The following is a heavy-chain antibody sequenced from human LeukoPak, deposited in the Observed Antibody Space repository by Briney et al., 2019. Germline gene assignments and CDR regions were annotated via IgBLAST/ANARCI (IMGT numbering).Heavy chain of an antibody. CDR1: GFTFSSSA. CDR3: AKALSNYDILTGYYSARWFDP. CDR2: ISASSGST. J-gene: IGHJ5*02. D-gene: IGHD3-9*01. V-gene: IGHV3-23*01. Sequence: GGSLRLSCAASGFTFSSSAMSWVRQVPGKGLEWVSGISASSGSTYYADSVRGRFTISRDNSKNTLYLQMNSLRAEDTAVYYCAKALSNYDILTGYYSARWFDPWGQGTLVTVSS.